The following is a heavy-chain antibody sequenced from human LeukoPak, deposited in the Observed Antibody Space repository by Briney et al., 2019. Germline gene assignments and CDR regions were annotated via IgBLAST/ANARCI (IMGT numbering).Heavy chain of an antibody. CDR2: MNPNSGNT. J-gene: IGHJ6*03. CDR1: GYTFTSYD. Sequence: ASVKVSCKASGYTFTSYDINWVRQATGQGLEWMGWMNPNSGNTGYAQKFQGRVTITRNTSISTAYMELSSLRSEDTAVYYCAGGKAARGRNYYYYYMDVWGKGTTVTVSS. V-gene: IGHV1-8*01. CDR3: AGGKAARGRNYYYYYMDV. D-gene: IGHD6-6*01.